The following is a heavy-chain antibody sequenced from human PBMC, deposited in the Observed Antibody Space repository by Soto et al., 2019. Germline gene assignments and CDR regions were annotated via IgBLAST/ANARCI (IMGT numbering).Heavy chain of an antibody. D-gene: IGHD3-10*01. V-gene: IGHV1-69*13. CDR1: GGTFSSYA. CDR2: IIPIFGTA. Sequence: GASVTVSCKASGGTFSSYAISWVRQAPGQGLEWMGGIIPIFGTANYAQKFQGRVTMTADESTSTAYMELSSLRSDDTAVYYCARDPSVTMVRGSYYFDYWGQGTLVTVSS. J-gene: IGHJ4*02. CDR3: ARDPSVTMVRGSYYFDY.